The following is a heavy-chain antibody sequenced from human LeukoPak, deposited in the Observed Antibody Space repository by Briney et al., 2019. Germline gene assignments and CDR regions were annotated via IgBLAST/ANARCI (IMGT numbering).Heavy chain of an antibody. J-gene: IGHJ4*02. CDR1: GFTFSSYS. V-gene: IGHV3-21*01. CDR2: TSSSSSYI. CDR3: ARVVVKGVPRALYDY. D-gene: IGHD2-15*01. Sequence: PGGSLRLSCAASGFTFSSYSMNWVRQAPGKGLEWVSSTSSSSSYIYYADSVKGRFTISRDNAKNSLYLQMNSLRAEDTAVYYCARVVVKGVPRALYDYWGQGTLVTVSS.